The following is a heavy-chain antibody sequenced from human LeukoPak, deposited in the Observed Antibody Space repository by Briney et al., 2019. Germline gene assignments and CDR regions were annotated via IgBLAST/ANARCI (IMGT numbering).Heavy chain of an antibody. CDR1: GGSISSSSYF. J-gene: IGHJ4*02. Sequence: SETLSLTCTVSGGSISSSSYFWGWIRQPPGKGLEWIGSIYHSGSTYYNPSLKSRVTISVDTSKNQFSLKLSSVTAAGTAVYYCARDYDSSGFDYWGQGTLVTVSS. D-gene: IGHD3-22*01. V-gene: IGHV4-39*07. CDR3: ARDYDSSGFDY. CDR2: IYHSGST.